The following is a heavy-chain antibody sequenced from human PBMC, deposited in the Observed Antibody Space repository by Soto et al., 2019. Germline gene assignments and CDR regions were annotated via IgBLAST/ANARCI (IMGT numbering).Heavy chain of an antibody. D-gene: IGHD3-3*01. CDR2: ISSGGDTI. CDR1: GFTFSPYS. Sequence: GGSLRLSCAVSGFTFSPYSMNWVRQAPGKGLEWISYISSGGDTIYYADSVRGRFTVSRDNTKNSLYLQMDSLRDEDTAVYYCARDRSTIYGVVTPIDYWGQGALVTVSS. V-gene: IGHV3-48*02. J-gene: IGHJ4*02. CDR3: ARDRSTIYGVVTPIDY.